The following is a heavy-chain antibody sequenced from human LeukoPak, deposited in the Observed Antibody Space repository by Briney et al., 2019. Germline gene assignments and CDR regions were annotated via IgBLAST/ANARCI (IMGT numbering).Heavy chain of an antibody. CDR2: INHSGST. V-gene: IGHV4-34*01. D-gene: IGHD6-19*01. CDR3: ARGSGWYGYYYYYGMDV. Sequence: SETLSLTCAVYGGSFSGYYWSWIRQPPGKGLEWIGEINHSGSTNYNPSLKSRVTISVDTSKNQFSLKLSSVTAADTAVYYCARGSGWYGYYYYYGMDVWGQGTTVTVSS. J-gene: IGHJ6*02. CDR1: GGSFSGYY.